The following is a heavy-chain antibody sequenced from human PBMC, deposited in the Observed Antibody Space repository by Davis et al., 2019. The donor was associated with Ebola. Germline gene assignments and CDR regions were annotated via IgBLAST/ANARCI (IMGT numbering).Heavy chain of an antibody. J-gene: IGHJ4*02. CDR1: GFTFSSYA. Sequence: GESLKISCAASGFTFSSYAMSWVRQAPGKGLEWVSAISGSGGSTYYADSVKGRFTISRDNSKNTLYLQMNSLRAEDTAVYYCAKFRDFWTLTYFDYWGQGTLVTVSS. CDR3: AKFRDFWTLTYFDY. V-gene: IGHV3-23*01. CDR2: ISGSGGST. D-gene: IGHD3/OR15-3a*01.